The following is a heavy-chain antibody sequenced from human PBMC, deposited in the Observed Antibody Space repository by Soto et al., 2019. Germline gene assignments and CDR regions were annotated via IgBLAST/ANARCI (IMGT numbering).Heavy chain of an antibody. V-gene: IGHV3-7*03. CDR1: GFTFTTYW. J-gene: IGHJ4*02. D-gene: IGHD3-10*01. CDR3: VSGGHVSGSYLGSS. Sequence: PGGSLRLSCVASGFTFTTYWMSWVRQAPGKGLQWVANIRQDGGAQYYVDSVKGRFTISRDTAKNSVYLQMDSLRVEDTAVYYCVSGGHVSGSYLGSSWGQGILVTVS. CDR2: IRQDGGAQ.